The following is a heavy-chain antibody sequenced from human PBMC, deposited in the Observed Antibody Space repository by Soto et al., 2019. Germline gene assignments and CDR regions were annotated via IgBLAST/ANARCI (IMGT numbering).Heavy chain of an antibody. J-gene: IGHJ4*02. CDR2: IIPIFGTA. Sequence: QVQLVQSGAEVKKPGSSVKVSCKASGGTFSSYAISWVRQAPGQGLEWMGGIIPIFGTANYAQKFQGRVTITADESTGTAYMELSSLRSEDTAVYYCVWDSSGYYYVDYWGQGTLVTVSS. CDR3: VWDSSGYYYVDY. D-gene: IGHD3-22*01. V-gene: IGHV1-69*12. CDR1: GGTFSSYA.